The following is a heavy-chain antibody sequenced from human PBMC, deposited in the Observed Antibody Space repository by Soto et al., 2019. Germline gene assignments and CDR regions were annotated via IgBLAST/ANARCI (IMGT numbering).Heavy chain of an antibody. CDR3: ARDTTYCSGGSCPTGGY. J-gene: IGHJ4*02. CDR2: ISSSSSYI. CDR1: GFTFSSYS. V-gene: IGHV3-21*01. D-gene: IGHD2-15*01. Sequence: VGSLRLSCAASGFTFSSYSMNWVRQAPGKGLEWVSSISSSSSYIYYADSVKGRFTISRDNAKNSLYLQMNSLRAEDTAVYYCARDTTYCSGGSCPTGGYWGQGTLVTVSS.